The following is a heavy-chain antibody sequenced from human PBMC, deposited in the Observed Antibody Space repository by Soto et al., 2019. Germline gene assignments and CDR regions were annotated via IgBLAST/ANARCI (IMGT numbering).Heavy chain of an antibody. J-gene: IGHJ3*02. CDR3: ARHNSSGWYRIAFDI. D-gene: IGHD6-19*01. Sequence: QLQLQESGPGLVKPSETLSLTCTVSGGSISSSSYYWGWIRQPPGKGLEWIGSSYYSGSTYYNPSLKRRGTISVDTSKNQFSLKLSSVTAADTAVYYCARHNSSGWYRIAFDIWGQGTMVTVSS. V-gene: IGHV4-39*01. CDR1: GGSISSSSYY. CDR2: SYYSGST.